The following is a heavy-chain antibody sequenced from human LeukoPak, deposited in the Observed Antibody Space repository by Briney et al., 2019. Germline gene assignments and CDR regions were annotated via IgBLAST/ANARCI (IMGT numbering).Heavy chain of an antibody. D-gene: IGHD5-18*01. CDR3: ARVSSYGYVPKIYYYYGMDV. J-gene: IGHJ6*02. V-gene: IGHV4-4*07. Sequence: PSETLSLTCTVSGGSISSYYWSWIRQPAGKGLEWIGRIYTSGSTNYNPSLKSRVTMSVDTSQNQFSLKLSSVTAADTAVYYCARVSSYGYVPKIYYYYGMDVWGQGTTVTVSS. CDR1: GGSISSYY. CDR2: IYTSGST.